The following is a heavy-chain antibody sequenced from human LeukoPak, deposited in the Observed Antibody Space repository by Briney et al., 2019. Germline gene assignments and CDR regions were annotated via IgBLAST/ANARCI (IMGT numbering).Heavy chain of an antibody. CDR3: ARWASSSWYIYYFDY. V-gene: IGHV4-34*01. CDR2: INHSGST. Sequence: SETLSLTXAAYGGSFSGYYWSWIRQPPGKGLEWIGEINHSGSTNYNPSLKSRVTISVDTSKNQFSLKLSSVTAADTAVYYCARWASSSWYIYYFDYWGQGTLVTVSS. J-gene: IGHJ4*02. D-gene: IGHD6-13*01. CDR1: GGSFSGYY.